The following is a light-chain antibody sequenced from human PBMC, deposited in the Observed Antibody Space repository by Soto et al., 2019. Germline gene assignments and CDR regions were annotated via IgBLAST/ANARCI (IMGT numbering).Light chain of an antibody. CDR2: DAS. Sequence: EIVLTQSPATLSLSPGERATLSCRASQSVSSSLAWYQQKPGQAPRLLIYDASNRATGIPARFSGSGSGTDFTLTISSLEPEDFAVYYCQQYNTWPLTFGGGTKVDIK. CDR3: QQYNTWPLT. CDR1: QSVSSS. J-gene: IGKJ4*01. V-gene: IGKV3-11*01.